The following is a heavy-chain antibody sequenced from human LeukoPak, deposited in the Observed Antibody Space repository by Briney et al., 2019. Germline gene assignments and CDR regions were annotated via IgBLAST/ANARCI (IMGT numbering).Heavy chain of an antibody. CDR1: GFTFSDYS. Sequence: GGSLRLSCAASGFTFSDYSMNWVRQAPGKGLEWVSYIGSRSNRIYYADSVKGRFTISRDNAKNSLYLQMNSLRAEDTAVYYCAREPFWSGYYSNLHFDYWGQGTLVTVSS. CDR2: IGSRSNRI. CDR3: AREPFWSGYYSNLHFDY. D-gene: IGHD3-3*01. V-gene: IGHV3-21*05. J-gene: IGHJ4*02.